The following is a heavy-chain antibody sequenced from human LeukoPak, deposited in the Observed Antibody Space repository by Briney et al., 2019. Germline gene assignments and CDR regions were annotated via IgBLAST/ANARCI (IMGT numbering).Heavy chain of an antibody. CDR2: INHSGST. V-gene: IGHV4-34*01. D-gene: IGHD2-2*02. Sequence: SETLSLTCAVYGGSFSGYYWSWICQPPGKGLEWIGEINHSGSTNYNPSLKSRVTISVDTSKNQFSLKLSSVTAADTAVYYCARGGSYCSSTSCYTAYYYYGMDVWGQGTTVTVSS. J-gene: IGHJ6*02. CDR1: GGSFSGYY. CDR3: ARGGSYCSSTSCYTAYYYYGMDV.